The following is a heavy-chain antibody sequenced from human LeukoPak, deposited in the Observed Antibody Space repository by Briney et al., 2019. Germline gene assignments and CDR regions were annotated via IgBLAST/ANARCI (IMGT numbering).Heavy chain of an antibody. CDR3: AKASGRYFDWISDYYYYYMDV. J-gene: IGHJ6*03. D-gene: IGHD3-9*01. CDR2: ISGSGGST. V-gene: IGHV3-23*01. CDR1: GFTFSSYA. Sequence: GGSLRLSCAASGFTFSSYAMSWVRQAPGKGLEWVSDISGSGGSTYYADSVKGRFTISRDNSKNTLYLQMNSLRAEDTAVYYCAKASGRYFDWISDYYYYYMDVWGKGTTVTISS.